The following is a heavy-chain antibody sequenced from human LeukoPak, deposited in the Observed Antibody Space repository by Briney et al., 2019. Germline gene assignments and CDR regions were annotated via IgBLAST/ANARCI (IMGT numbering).Heavy chain of an antibody. CDR3: ARRGYDFLSGMDV. CDR2: IYYSGST. J-gene: IGHJ6*02. CDR1: GGSISSSSYY. Sequence: PPETLSLTCTVSGGSISSSSYYWGWIRQPPGTGLEWIGSIYYSGSTYYNPSLKSRVTISVDTSKNQFSLKLSSVTAADTAVYYCARRGYDFLSGMDVWGQGTTDTVSS. V-gene: IGHV4-39*01. D-gene: IGHD3-3*01.